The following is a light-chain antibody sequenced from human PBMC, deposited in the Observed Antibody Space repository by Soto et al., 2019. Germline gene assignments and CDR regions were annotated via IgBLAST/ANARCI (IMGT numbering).Light chain of an antibody. J-gene: IGKJ1*01. V-gene: IGKV1-9*01. CDR2: EAS. Sequence: DIQLTQSPSFLSASVGDRVTITCRASQDISDYLALYQQKPGKAPNLLIYEASTLQSGVPSRFSGSGSGTEFTLSVSSLQPEDFATYYCLQLDSYPRTFGQGTKVDIK. CDR1: QDISDY. CDR3: LQLDSYPRT.